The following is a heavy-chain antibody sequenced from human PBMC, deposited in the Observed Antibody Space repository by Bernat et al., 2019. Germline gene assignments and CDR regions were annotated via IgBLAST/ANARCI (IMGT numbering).Heavy chain of an antibody. CDR3: AKEASGYNYSYYNGLDV. Sequence: QVQLVESGGGVVQPGMSLRLSCAASGFTFSSYGMHWVRQAPGKGLEWVAVLSYDGNNKYYADSVKGRFTISRDNSKNTLYLQMNSLRAEDTAVFYCAKEASGYNYSYYNGLDVWGQGTTVPVSS. CDR2: LSYDGNNK. CDR1: GFTFSSYG. V-gene: IGHV3-30*18. J-gene: IGHJ6*02. D-gene: IGHD5-12*01.